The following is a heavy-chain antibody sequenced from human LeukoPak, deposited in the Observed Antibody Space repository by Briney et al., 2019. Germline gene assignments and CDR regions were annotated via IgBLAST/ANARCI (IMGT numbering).Heavy chain of an antibody. Sequence: PGGSLRLSCAASGFTFSSYEMNWVRQAPGKGLEWVSYISSSGSSIYYADSVKGRFTISRDNAKNSLYLQMNSLRAEDTGVYYCARGGITLVPPWGQGTLVTVSS. CDR1: GFTFSSYE. J-gene: IGHJ5*02. CDR2: ISSSGSSI. V-gene: IGHV3-48*03. D-gene: IGHD3-10*01. CDR3: ARGGITLVPP.